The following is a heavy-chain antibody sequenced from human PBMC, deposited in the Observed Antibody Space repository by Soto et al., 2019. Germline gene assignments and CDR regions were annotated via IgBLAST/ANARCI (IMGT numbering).Heavy chain of an antibody. CDR3: ARIIGDWGRWHFEY. Sequence: QVTLKESGPALVKPTETLTLTCTVSGFSLSDARMGVTWIRQPPGKALEWLAHIFSSDEKSYRTSLRSSLTISKDTSKSQVVLNMINLDPVDTATYYCARIIGDWGRWHFEYWGQGALVTVSS. V-gene: IGHV2-26*01. D-gene: IGHD2-21*02. CDR2: IFSSDEK. CDR1: GFSLSDARMG. J-gene: IGHJ4*02.